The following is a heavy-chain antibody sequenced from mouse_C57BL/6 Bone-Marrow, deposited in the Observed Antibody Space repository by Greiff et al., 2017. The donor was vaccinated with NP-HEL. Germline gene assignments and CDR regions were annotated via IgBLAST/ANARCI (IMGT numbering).Heavy chain of an antibody. V-gene: IGHV2-5*01. Sequence: VKLVESGPGLVQPSQRLSMTCTVSGFSLTTYGVNWVRQSPGKGLEWLGVIWRDGSYDYNAAFMSRLSITKDNSKNQVFFTMNRLQADDTAIYYCAKTGDYDGVWYFDVWGTGTTVTVSS. D-gene: IGHD2-4*01. J-gene: IGHJ1*03. CDR1: GFSLTTYG. CDR2: IWRDGSY. CDR3: AKTGDYDGVWYFDV.